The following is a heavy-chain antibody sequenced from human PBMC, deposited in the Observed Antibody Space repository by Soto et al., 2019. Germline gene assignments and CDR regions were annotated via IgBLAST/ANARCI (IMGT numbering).Heavy chain of an antibody. Sequence: ASVKVSCKASGYTFTSYGISWVRQAPGQGLEWMGWTSAYNGNTNYAQKLQGRVTMTTDTSTSTAYMELRSLRSDDTAVYYCARVQYYYDSSGYYPDWFDPWGQGTLVTVSS. CDR2: TSAYNGNT. CDR3: ARVQYYYDSSGYYPDWFDP. V-gene: IGHV1-18*01. D-gene: IGHD3-22*01. CDR1: GYTFTSYG. J-gene: IGHJ5*02.